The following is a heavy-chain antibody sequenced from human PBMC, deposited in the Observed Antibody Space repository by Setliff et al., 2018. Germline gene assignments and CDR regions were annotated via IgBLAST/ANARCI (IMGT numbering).Heavy chain of an antibody. J-gene: IGHJ4*02. CDR3: TPSPNWQLD. D-gene: IGHD1-1*01. CDR2: IKRDGREI. V-gene: IGHV3-7*03. CDR1: GFTFSSYW. Sequence: GGSLRLSCAASGFTFSSYWMSWVRQAPGKGLEWVANIKRDGREIYYVDSVKGRSTVSRDVLENSLYLQLSSLKTDDTAVYYCTPSPNWQLDWGQGTLVTVSS.